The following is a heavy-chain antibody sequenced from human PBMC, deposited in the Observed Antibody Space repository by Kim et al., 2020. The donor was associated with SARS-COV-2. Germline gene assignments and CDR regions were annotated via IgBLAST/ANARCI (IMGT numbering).Heavy chain of an antibody. CDR1: GGSISSYY. Sequence: SETLSLTCTVSGGSISSYYWSWIRQPPGKGLEWIGYIYYSGSTNYNPSLKSRVTISVDTSKNQFSLKLSSVTAADTAVYYCARDRGYDILTGYSDAFDI. CDR3: ARDRGYDILTGYSDAFDI. V-gene: IGHV4-59*01. D-gene: IGHD3-9*01. J-gene: IGHJ3*02. CDR2: IYYSGST.